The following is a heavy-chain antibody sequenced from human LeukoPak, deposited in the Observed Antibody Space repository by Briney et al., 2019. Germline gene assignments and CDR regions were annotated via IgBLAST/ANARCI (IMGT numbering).Heavy chain of an antibody. J-gene: IGHJ3*02. CDR3: ARDLYSSRTNDAFVI. CDR2: IFYSGTT. CDR1: TRSLSSSNDE. V-gene: IGHV4-39*07. Sequence: RSQTLSPACTLATRSLSSSNDEWGWLRQPPGRGLEGFGSIFYSGTTFYNPSLKSRVTISVGTSKIQFSLKLSSVTAADTAVYYCARDLYSSRTNDAFVIWGQGTMVTVSS. D-gene: IGHD6-13*01.